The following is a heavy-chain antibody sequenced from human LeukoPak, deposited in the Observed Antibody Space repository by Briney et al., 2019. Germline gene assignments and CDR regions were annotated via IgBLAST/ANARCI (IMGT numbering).Heavy chain of an antibody. J-gene: IGHJ6*04. CDR3: ARDRAYGSGSYSNYYYYYGMDV. D-gene: IGHD3-10*01. CDR2: ISYDGSNK. V-gene: IGHV3-30*04. CDR1: GFTFSSYA. Sequence: GESLGLSCAASGFTFSSYAMHWVRQALGKGLEWVAVISYDGSNKYYADSVKGRFTISRDNSKNTLYLQMNSLRAEDTAVYYCARDRAYGSGSYSNYYYYYGMDVWGKGTTVTVSS.